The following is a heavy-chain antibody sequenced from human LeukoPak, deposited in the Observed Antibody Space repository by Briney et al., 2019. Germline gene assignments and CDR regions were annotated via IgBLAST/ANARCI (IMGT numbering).Heavy chain of an antibody. CDR1: AFTFTNYA. Sequence: GGSLRLSCSASAFTFTNYAMNWVRQAPGKGLEWVSTISGSGSVTFYADPVKGRFTISRDNAKNSLYLQMNSLRAEDTAVYYCASGMRVGPNIWGQGTLVTVSS. CDR3: ASGMRVGPNI. D-gene: IGHD1-26*01. CDR2: ISGSGSVT. V-gene: IGHV3-21*01. J-gene: IGHJ4*02.